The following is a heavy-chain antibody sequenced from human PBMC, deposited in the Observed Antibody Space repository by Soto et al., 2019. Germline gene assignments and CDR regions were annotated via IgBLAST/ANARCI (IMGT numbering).Heavy chain of an antibody. CDR2: IIPIFGTA. CDR1: GGTFSSYA. Sequence: GASVKVSCKASGGTFSSYAISWVRQAPGQGLEWMGGIIPIFGTANYAQKFQGRVTITADESTSTAYMELSSLRSEDTAVYYCASHGITGTWVYYYGMDVWGQGTTVTV. CDR3: ASHGITGTWVYYYGMDV. D-gene: IGHD1-7*01. V-gene: IGHV1-69*13. J-gene: IGHJ6*02.